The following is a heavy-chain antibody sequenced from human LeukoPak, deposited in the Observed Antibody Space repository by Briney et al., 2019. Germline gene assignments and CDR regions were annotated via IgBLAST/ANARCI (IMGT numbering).Heavy chain of an antibody. V-gene: IGHV3-23*01. D-gene: IGHD2-15*01. Sequence: GGSLRLSCAASGFTFGNYAMSWVRQAPGKGLEWVSAIGGGGGSTYYADSVKGRFTISRDNSKNTLYLQMNSLRAEDTALYYCAKGRSRSGPDYWGQGALVTVSS. CDR3: AKGRSRSGPDY. CDR2: IGGGGGST. J-gene: IGHJ4*02. CDR1: GFTFGNYA.